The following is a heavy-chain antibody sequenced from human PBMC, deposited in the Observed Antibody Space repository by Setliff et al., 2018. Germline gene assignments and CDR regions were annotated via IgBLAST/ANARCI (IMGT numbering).Heavy chain of an antibody. V-gene: IGHV4-34*01. Sequence: SETLSLTCAVSGGSISGYYWSWIRQPPGKGREWIGGINHSGSTNYNPSLKSRGTISVDTSKNQFSLKLSSVAAADTAVYYCAREPWYYNFWSGYTRDYFNYWGKGTRFTFS. CDR3: AREPWYYNFWSGYTRDYFNY. J-gene: IGHJ4*02. CDR1: GGSISGYY. D-gene: IGHD3-3*01. CDR2: INHSGST.